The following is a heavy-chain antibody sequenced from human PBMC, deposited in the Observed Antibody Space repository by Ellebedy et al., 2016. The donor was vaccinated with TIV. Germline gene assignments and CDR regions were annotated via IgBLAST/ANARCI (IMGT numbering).Heavy chain of an antibody. D-gene: IGHD1-7*01. V-gene: IGHV1-46*01. CDR3: AREGGTHYYYYGMDV. Sequence: ASVKVSCKASGYTFTNYYMHWVRQAPGQGLEWLGIINPSGGVTTYAQNFQGRVTMTRDTSTSTVYMELSSLRSEDTAVYYCAREGGTHYYYYGMDVWGQGTTVTVSS. CDR2: INPSGGVT. CDR1: GYTFTNYY. J-gene: IGHJ6*02.